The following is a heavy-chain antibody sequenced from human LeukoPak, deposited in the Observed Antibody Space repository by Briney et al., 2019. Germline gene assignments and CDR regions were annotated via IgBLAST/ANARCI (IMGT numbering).Heavy chain of an antibody. D-gene: IGHD6-13*01. J-gene: IGHJ6*03. CDR1: GFTFSNYE. Sequence: GGSLRLSCAASGFTFSNYEMNWVRQAPGKGLEWVSYISSSGTTTYYADSVKGRFTISRDNAKNSLYLQMNRLRAEDTAVYYCARVSSSSWGLLDYYYYMDVWGKGTTVTVSS. CDR3: ARVSSSSWGLLDYYYYMDV. CDR2: ISSSGTTT. V-gene: IGHV3-48*03.